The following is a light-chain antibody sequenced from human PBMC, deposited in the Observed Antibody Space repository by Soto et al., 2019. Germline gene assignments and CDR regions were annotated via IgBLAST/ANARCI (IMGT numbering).Light chain of an antibody. CDR1: QGIRRW. Sequence: IQVTQSPSSVSASVGDRVTITCRASQGIRRWLDWYQQKPGTAPKLLIYAASNLQSGVPSRFSGSGSGTDFTLTISSLQPEDSATYYCQQADSFPLTFGGGTKVEI. J-gene: IGKJ4*01. CDR3: QQADSFPLT. V-gene: IGKV1-12*01. CDR2: AAS.